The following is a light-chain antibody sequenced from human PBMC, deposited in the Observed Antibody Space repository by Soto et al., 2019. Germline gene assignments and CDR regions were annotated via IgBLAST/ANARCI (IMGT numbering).Light chain of an antibody. CDR2: KAS. CDR1: QSISSW. Sequence: DIQMTQSPSTLSASVGDRVTITCRASQSISSWLAWYQQKPGEAPTILIYKASSLETGVPSRFSGSGSGTEFPLPSSRLQLDDFATYYCQQYDYYPYTFGQGTKLVIK. J-gene: IGKJ2*01. V-gene: IGKV1-5*03. CDR3: QQYDYYPYT.